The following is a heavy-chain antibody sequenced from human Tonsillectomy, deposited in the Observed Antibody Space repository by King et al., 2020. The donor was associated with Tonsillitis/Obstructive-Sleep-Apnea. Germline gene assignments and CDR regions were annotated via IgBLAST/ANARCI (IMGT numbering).Heavy chain of an antibody. CDR1: GFTFSSYG. J-gene: IGHJ4*02. V-gene: IGHV3-30*18. CDR2: ISYDGSNK. D-gene: IGHD1-26*01. Sequence: QVQLVESGGGVVQPGRSLRLSCAASGFTFSSYGMHWVRQAPGKGLEWVAVISYDGSNKYYADSVKGRFTISRDNSKNTLYLQMNSLRAEDTAVYYCAEDSGGSYYSGADYWGQGTLVTVSS. CDR3: AEDSGGSYYSGADY.